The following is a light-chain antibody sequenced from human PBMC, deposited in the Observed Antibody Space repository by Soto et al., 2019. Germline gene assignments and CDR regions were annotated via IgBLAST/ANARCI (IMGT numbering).Light chain of an antibody. CDR2: VAS. CDR3: QQLLNYPRT. V-gene: IGKV1-9*01. J-gene: IGKJ4*01. CDR1: QDISSY. Sequence: DIQLTQSPSFLSASVGDRVTITCRASQDISSYLAWYQQKPGKAPNLLMYVASALQSGVPSRFSGSGSGTEFTLTISSLQPEDFATYYCQQLLNYPRTFGGGTKVEIK.